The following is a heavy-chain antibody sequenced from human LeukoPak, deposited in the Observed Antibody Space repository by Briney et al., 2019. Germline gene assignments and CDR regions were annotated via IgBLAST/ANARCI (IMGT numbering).Heavy chain of an antibody. CDR1: GGSISSSSYY. Sequence: SETLSLTCTVSGGSISSSSYYWGWIRQPPGKGLEWIGSIYYSGSTYYNPSLKSRVTISVDTSKNQFSLKLSSVTAADTAVYYCARDSSSWYFGPFDYWGQGTLVTVSS. V-gene: IGHV4-39*07. J-gene: IGHJ4*02. CDR2: IYYSGST. D-gene: IGHD6-13*01. CDR3: ARDSSSWYFGPFDY.